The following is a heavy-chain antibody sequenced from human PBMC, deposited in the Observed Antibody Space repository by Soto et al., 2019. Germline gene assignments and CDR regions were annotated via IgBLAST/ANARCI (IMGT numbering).Heavy chain of an antibody. CDR2: ISYDGSNK. V-gene: IGHV3-30*18. CDR1: GFTFSSYG. Sequence: GGSLRLSCAASGFTFSSYGMHWVRQAPGKGLEWVAVISYDGSNKYYADSVKGRFTISRDNSKNTLYLQMNSLRAEDTAVYYCAKAQDGRFGHTYYYYGMDVWGQGXTVTVYS. J-gene: IGHJ6*02. D-gene: IGHD3-16*01. CDR3: AKAQDGRFGHTYYYYGMDV.